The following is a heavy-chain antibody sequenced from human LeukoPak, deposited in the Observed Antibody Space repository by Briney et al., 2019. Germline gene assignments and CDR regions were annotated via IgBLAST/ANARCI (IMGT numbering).Heavy chain of an antibody. D-gene: IGHD2-2*01. CDR2: INHSGST. CDR1: GASIRSGDYY. Sequence: PSETLSLTCTVSGASIRSGDYYWSWIRQPPGKGLEWIGEINHSGSTNYNPSLKSRVTISVDTSKNQFSLKLSSVTAADTAVYYCARGASTAPHRFFVYWGQGTLVTVSS. V-gene: IGHV4-34*01. CDR3: ARGASTAPHRFFVY. J-gene: IGHJ4*02.